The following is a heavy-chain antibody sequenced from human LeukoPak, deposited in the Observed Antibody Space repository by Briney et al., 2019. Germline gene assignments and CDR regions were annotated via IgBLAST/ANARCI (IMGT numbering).Heavy chain of an antibody. CDR1: GGSFSGYY. J-gene: IGHJ5*02. CDR3: ARAPLGYCSGGSCYSFLGFDP. Sequence: SETLSLTCAVYGGSFSGYYWSWIRQPPGKGLEWIGEINHSGSTNYNPSLKSRVTISVDTSKNQFSLKLSSVTAADTAVYYCARAPLGYCSGGSCYSFLGFDPWGQGTLVTVSS. D-gene: IGHD2-15*01. CDR2: INHSGST. V-gene: IGHV4-34*01.